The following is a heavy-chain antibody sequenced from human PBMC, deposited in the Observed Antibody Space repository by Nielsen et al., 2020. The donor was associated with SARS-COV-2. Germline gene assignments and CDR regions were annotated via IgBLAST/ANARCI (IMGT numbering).Heavy chain of an antibody. Sequence: ASVKASCKASGYTFTSYAMHWVRQAPGQRLEWMGWINAGNGNTKYSQKFQGRVTITRDTSASTAYMELSSLRSEDTAVYYCASSYYYGAGSYRPFDYWGQGTLVTVSS. V-gene: IGHV1-3*01. D-gene: IGHD3-10*01. CDR3: ASSYYYGAGSYRPFDY. CDR2: INAGNGNT. CDR1: GYTFTSYA. J-gene: IGHJ4*02.